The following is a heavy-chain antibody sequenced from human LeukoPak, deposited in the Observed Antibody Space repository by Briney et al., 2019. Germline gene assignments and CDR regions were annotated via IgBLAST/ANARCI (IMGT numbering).Heavy chain of an antibody. CDR3: ASGVVVGWLHDAFDI. D-gene: IGHD2-15*01. V-gene: IGHV4-4*02. Sequence: PSGTLSLTCAVSGGSISSSNWWSWVRQPPGKGLEWIGEIYHSGSTNYNPSLKSRVTISVDKSKNQFSLKLSSVTAADTAVYYCASGVVVGWLHDAFDIWGQGTMVTVSS. CDR2: IYHSGST. J-gene: IGHJ3*02. CDR1: GGSISSSNW.